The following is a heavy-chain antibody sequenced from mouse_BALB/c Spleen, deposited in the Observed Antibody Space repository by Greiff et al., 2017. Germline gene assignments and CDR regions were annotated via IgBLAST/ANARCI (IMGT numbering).Heavy chain of an antibody. CDR3: ARGGNYWYFDV. V-gene: IGHV5-9-4*01. Sequence: EVHLVESGGGLVKPGGSLKLSCAASGFTFSSYAMSWVRQSPEKRLEWVAEISSGGSYTYYPDTVTGRFTISRDNAKNTLYLEMSSLRSEDTAMYYCARGGNYWYFDVWGAGTTVTVSS. CDR2: ISSGGSYT. D-gene: IGHD2-1*01. CDR1: GFTFSSYA. J-gene: IGHJ1*01.